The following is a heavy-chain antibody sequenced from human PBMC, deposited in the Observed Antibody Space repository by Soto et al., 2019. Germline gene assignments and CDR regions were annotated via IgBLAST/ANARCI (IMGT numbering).Heavy chain of an antibody. J-gene: IGHJ6*02. CDR2: ISYDGSNK. CDR1: GFTFSSYG. Sequence: QVQLVESGGGVVQPGRSLRLSCAASGFTFSSYGMHWVRQAPGKGLEWVAVISYDGSNKYYADSVKGRFTISRDNSKNTLYLQMNSLRAEDTAVYYCAKSLRFLEWLPWYYYYGIDVWGQGTTVTVSS. V-gene: IGHV3-30*18. CDR3: AKSLRFLEWLPWYYYYGIDV. D-gene: IGHD3-3*01.